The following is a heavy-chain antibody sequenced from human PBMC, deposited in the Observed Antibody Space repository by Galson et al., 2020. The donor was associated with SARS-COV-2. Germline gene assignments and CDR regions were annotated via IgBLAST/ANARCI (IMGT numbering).Heavy chain of an antibody. CDR1: GGSISSSNW. Sequence: SETLSLTCAVSGGSISSSNWWSWVRQPPGKGLEWIGEIYHSGSTNYNPSLKSRVTISVDKSKNQFSLKLSSVTAADTAVYYCARESGDNYYDSSGYYGNYYFDYWGQGTLVTVSS. D-gene: IGHD3-22*01. J-gene: IGHJ4*02. CDR3: ARESGDNYYDSSGYYGNYYFDY. CDR2: IYHSGST. V-gene: IGHV4-4*02.